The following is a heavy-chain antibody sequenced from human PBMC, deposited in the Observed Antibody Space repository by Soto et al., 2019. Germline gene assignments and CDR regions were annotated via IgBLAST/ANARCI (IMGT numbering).Heavy chain of an antibody. J-gene: IGHJ4*02. CDR2: ISGSGGRP. Sequence: EVQLLESGGGLVQPGGSLRLSCVASGFTFSTYTMSWVRQAPGKGLEWVSVISGSGGRPSYADSVQGRFSISRDNPTNTLYRHMNGLRGADTARYYCAKARCITTDCYVPDYWGQGTLVTVSS. D-gene: IGHD3-10*01. CDR3: AKARCITTDCYVPDY. CDR1: GFTFSTYT. V-gene: IGHV3-23*01.